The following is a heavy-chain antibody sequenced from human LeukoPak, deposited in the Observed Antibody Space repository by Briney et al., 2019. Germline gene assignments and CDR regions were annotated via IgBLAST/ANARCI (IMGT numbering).Heavy chain of an antibody. CDR1: GFTFSSYG. CDR3: AKVLAVATSPGGDY. Sequence: GGSLRLSCAASGFTFSSYGMHWVRQAPGMGLEWVAIISYDGSNKYYADSVKGRFTISRDNSKNTLYLQMNSLRAEDTAVYYCAKVLAVATSPGGDYWGQGTLVTVSS. D-gene: IGHD6-19*01. CDR2: ISYDGSNK. V-gene: IGHV3-30*18. J-gene: IGHJ4*02.